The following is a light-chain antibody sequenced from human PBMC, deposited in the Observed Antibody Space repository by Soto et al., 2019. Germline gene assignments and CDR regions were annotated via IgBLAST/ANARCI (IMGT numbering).Light chain of an antibody. CDR1: SGSIASNY. J-gene: IGLJ2*01. Sequence: NFMLTQPHSVSESPGKTVTISCTRRSGSIASNYVQWYQQRPGSAPTTVIYEDNQRPSGVPDRFSGSTDGSSNSASLTISGLQTEDEADYYCQSYDSSIVVFGGGTKLTVL. V-gene: IGLV6-57*04. CDR3: QSYDSSIVV. CDR2: EDN.